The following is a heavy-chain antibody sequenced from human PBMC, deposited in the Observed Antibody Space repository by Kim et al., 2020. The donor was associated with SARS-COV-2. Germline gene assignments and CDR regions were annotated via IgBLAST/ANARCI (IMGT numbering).Heavy chain of an antibody. D-gene: IGHD3-10*01. Sequence: GGSLRLSCAASGFTFSSYGMHWVRQAPGKGLEWVAVIWYDGSNKYYADSVKGRFTISRDNSKNTLYLQMNSLRAEDTAVYYCARDPYGSGSYSRYYYYMDVWGKGTTVTVSS. CDR1: GFTFSSYG. V-gene: IGHV3-33*01. J-gene: IGHJ6*03. CDR3: ARDPYGSGSYSRYYYYMDV. CDR2: IWYDGSNK.